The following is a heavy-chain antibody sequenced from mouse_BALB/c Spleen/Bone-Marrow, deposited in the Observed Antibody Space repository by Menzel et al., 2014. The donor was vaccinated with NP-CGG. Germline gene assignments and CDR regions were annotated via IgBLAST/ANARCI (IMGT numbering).Heavy chain of an antibody. CDR1: GFYIKDTY. D-gene: IGHD1-1*01. CDR2: IDPAYGNT. Sequence: VQLLQSGAELVKPGASVKLSCTVSGFYIKDTYMHWVQQRPEQGLEWIGRIDPAYGNTKYDPKFQGKATITADTASNTAFLQLSSLTSEDTAVYYCAPYYYGSSWFAYWGQGTLVTVSA. V-gene: IGHV14-3*02. J-gene: IGHJ3*01. CDR3: APYYYGSSWFAY.